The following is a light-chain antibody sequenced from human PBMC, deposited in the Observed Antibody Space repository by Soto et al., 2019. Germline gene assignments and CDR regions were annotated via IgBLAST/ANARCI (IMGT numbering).Light chain of an antibody. CDR3: QQYNNWPALT. Sequence: TQSPDTLSVSPGERATLSCRASQSVSSNLAWYQQKPGQAPRLLIYGASTRATGIPARFSGSGSGTEFTLTISSLQSEDFAVYYCQQYNNWPALTFGGGTKVDIK. J-gene: IGKJ4*01. V-gene: IGKV3-15*01. CDR1: QSVSSN. CDR2: GAS.